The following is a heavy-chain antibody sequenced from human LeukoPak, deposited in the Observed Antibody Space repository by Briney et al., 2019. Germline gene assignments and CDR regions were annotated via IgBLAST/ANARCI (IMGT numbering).Heavy chain of an antibody. CDR2: IYTSGST. D-gene: IGHD3-22*01. J-gene: IGHJ4*02. V-gene: IGHV4-4*07. CDR3: AGDSSGYHSGY. Sequence: PSETLSLTCAVYGGSFSGYYWSWIRQPAGKGLEWIGRIYTSGSTNYNPSLKSRVTISVDTSKNQFSLKLSSVTAADTAVYYCAGDSSGYHSGYWGQGTPVTVSS. CDR1: GGSFSGYY.